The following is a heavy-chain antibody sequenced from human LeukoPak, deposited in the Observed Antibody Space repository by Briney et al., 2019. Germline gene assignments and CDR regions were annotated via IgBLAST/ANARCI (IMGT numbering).Heavy chain of an antibody. Sequence: SETLSLTCNVYGGSITSNNYYWGWIRQPPGKGLEFIGSIYFGQTTYYTPSLKSRVTISIDTSKNQFSLMLSSMTAEDTAVYYCARDLDYGGKEADYWGQGTLVTVSS. CDR3: ARDLDYGGKEADY. D-gene: IGHD4-23*01. J-gene: IGHJ4*02. CDR1: GGSITSNNYY. V-gene: IGHV4-39*07. CDR2: IYFGQTT.